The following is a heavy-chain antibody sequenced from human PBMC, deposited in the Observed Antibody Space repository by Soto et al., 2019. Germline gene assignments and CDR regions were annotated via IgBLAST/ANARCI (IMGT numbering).Heavy chain of an antibody. CDR2: IGTSAST. CDR3: ADLSRYCTSSNCD. J-gene: IGHJ4*02. V-gene: IGHV3-23*01. D-gene: IGHD2-2*01. CDR1: GFTFSSYS. Sequence: DVRLLESGGGLVQPGGSLRLSCAASGFTFSSYSMSWVRQAPGKGLEWVSTIGTSASTYSGDSVRGRFTISRDNSRNTLYLQMNSLRAEDTAVYYCADLSRYCTSSNCDWGQGTLVTVSS.